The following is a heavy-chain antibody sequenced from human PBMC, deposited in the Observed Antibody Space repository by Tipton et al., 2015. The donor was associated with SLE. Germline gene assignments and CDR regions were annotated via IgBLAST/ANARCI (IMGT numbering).Heavy chain of an antibody. CDR1: GFTFSSYS. J-gene: IGHJ5*01. V-gene: IGHV3-48*02. CDR3: ARALLASTGTPT. CDR2: ISGPGSTI. D-gene: IGHD6-13*01. Sequence: SLRLSCAASGFTFSSYSMNWVRQAPGKGLQWISYISGPGSTIYYADSVQGRFTISRDNAQNSLYLQMNSLRDEDTAVYFCARALLASTGTPTWGQGTLVTVSS.